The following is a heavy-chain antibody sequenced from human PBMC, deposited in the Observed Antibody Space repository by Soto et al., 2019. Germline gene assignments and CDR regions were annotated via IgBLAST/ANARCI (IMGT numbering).Heavy chain of an antibody. CDR1: GGTFSSYT. Sequence: QVQLVQSGAEVKKPGSWVKVSCKASGGTFSSYTISWVRQAPGQGLEWMGRIIPILGIANYAQKFQGRVTITADKSTSTAYMELSSLRSEDTAVYYCARDLTGTTQYAFDIWGQGTMVTVSS. CDR3: ARDLTGTTQYAFDI. J-gene: IGHJ3*02. CDR2: IIPILGIA. D-gene: IGHD1-20*01. V-gene: IGHV1-69*08.